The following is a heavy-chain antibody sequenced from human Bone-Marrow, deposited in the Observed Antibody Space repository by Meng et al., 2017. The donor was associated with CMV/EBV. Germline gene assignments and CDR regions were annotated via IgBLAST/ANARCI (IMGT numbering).Heavy chain of an antibody. Sequence: GESLKISCASSGFTFSSYGMHWVRQAPGKGLEWVALIWYDGSNEKYAESVKGRFTISRDYSKSTLYLQMNSLRVEDTAMYYCAKGSSRSTWYGTDDYSGMDIWGPGTMVTGSS. J-gene: IGHJ6*02. D-gene: IGHD6-13*01. CDR2: IWYDGSNE. CDR3: AKGSSRSTWYGTDDYSGMDI. V-gene: IGHV3-33*06. CDR1: GFTFSSYG.